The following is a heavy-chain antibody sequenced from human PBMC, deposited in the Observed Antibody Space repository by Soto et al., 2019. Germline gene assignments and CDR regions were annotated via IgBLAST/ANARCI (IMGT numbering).Heavy chain of an antibody. Sequence: SETLSLTCTVSGGSISSGGYYWSWIRQHPGKGLEWIGYIYYSGSTYYNPSLKSRVTISVDTSKNQFSLKLSSVTAADTAVYYCARGSYSDSSGYYGPWGQGTLVTVS. CDR1: GGSISSGGYY. CDR3: ARGSYSDSSGYYGP. J-gene: IGHJ5*02. CDR2: IYYSGST. D-gene: IGHD3-22*01. V-gene: IGHV4-31*03.